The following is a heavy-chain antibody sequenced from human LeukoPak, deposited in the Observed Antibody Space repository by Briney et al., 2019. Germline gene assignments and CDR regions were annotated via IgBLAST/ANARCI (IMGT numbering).Heavy chain of an antibody. Sequence: GGSLRLSCAASGFTFSSYSMNWVRQALGKGLGWVSYISSSSSTIYYADSVKGRFTISRDNAKNSLYLQMNSLRAEDTAVYYCVTMVRGVIDYWGQGTLVTVSS. V-gene: IGHV3-48*04. CDR1: GFTFSSYS. J-gene: IGHJ4*02. CDR2: ISSSSSTI. CDR3: VTMVRGVIDY. D-gene: IGHD3-10*01.